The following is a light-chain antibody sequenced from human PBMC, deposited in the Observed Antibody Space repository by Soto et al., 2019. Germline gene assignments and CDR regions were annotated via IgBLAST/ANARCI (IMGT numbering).Light chain of an antibody. CDR3: QHYNNWPRT. CDR1: QSVSSN. Sequence: EIGMSKSPATLSVSKGERATLSCRASQSVSSNLAWYQQKPGQAPRLLIYGASTRATGIPARFSGSGSGTEFTLTISSLQSEDFAVYYCQHYNNWPRTFGQGTKVDIK. J-gene: IGKJ1*01. V-gene: IGKV3-15*01. CDR2: GAS.